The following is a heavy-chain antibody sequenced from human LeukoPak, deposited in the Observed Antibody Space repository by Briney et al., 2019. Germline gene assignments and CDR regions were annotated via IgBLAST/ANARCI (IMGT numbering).Heavy chain of an antibody. J-gene: IGHJ4*02. CDR2: ICPGDSDT. D-gene: IGHD1-26*01. CDR1: GYSFTSYW. CDR3: ARRLYSGSYFIDY. Sequence: GESLKISCKGSGYSFTSYWIGWVHQMPGKGLGWMGIICPGDSDTRYSPSFQGQVTISADKSISTAYLQWSSLKASDTAMYYCARRLYSGSYFIDYWGQGTLVTVSS. V-gene: IGHV5-51*07.